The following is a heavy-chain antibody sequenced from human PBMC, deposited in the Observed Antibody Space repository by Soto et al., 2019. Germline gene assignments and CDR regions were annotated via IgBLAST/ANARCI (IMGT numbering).Heavy chain of an antibody. J-gene: IGHJ4*02. V-gene: IGHV1-18*01. CDR1: GYTLITYG. CDR2: INTYNGAT. D-gene: IGHD2-15*01. Sequence: QVPLVQSGAEVKKPGASVTVSCKVSGYTLITYGITWVRQAPGQGLEWMGWINTYNGATNYAQNLQGRLTLTRDKSANTAFLDLRSLTSDDTAVYYCARYCSGGSCHKGVPDYWGQGTLVTVSS. CDR3: ARYCSGGSCHKGVPDY.